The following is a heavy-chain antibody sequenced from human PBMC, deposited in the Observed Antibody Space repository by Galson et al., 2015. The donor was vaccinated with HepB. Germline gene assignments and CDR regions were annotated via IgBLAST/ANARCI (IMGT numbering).Heavy chain of an antibody. V-gene: IGHV1-18*04. Sequence: SVKVSCKASGYTFTSYGISWVRQAPGQGLEWMGWISAYNGNTNYAQKLQGRVTMTTDTSTSTAYMEPRSLKSDDTAVYYCARVHSYGYGSYFDYWGQGTLVTVSS. CDR2: ISAYNGNT. CDR3: ARVHSYGYGSYFDY. D-gene: IGHD5-18*01. J-gene: IGHJ4*02. CDR1: GYTFTSYG.